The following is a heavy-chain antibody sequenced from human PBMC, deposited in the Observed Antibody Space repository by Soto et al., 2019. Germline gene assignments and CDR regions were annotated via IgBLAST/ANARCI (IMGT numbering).Heavy chain of an antibody. J-gene: IGHJ6*02. CDR1: RFTFSNFA. CDR2: ISGSGGST. D-gene: IGHD3-10*01. V-gene: IGHV3-23*04. CDR3: GKQSFTYYFASVDTVGYYYAMDV. Sequence: VQLVESGGGVVQPGGSLRLSCAASRFTFSNFAMSWVRQTPGKGLEWGSGISGSGGSTYYADSVKGRFTISRDNSKNTLYLQMISVSAEDTAVYFCGKQSFTYYFASVDTVGYYYAMDVWGQGTTVTVSS.